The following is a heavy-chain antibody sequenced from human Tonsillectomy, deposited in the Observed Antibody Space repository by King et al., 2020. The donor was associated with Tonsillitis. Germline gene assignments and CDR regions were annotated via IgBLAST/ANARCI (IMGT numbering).Heavy chain of an antibody. Sequence: VQLVESGGGVVQPGRSLRLSCAASGFTFSSYAMHWVRQAPGKGLEWGAVISYDGSNKYYADSVKGRFTISRDNSKNTLYLQMNSLRAEDTAVYYCARTGSSYYYDSSGYIHWGQGTLVTVSS. D-gene: IGHD3-22*01. V-gene: IGHV3-30-3*01. CDR2: ISYDGSNK. J-gene: IGHJ4*02. CDR1: GFTFSSYA. CDR3: ARTGSSYYYDSSGYIH.